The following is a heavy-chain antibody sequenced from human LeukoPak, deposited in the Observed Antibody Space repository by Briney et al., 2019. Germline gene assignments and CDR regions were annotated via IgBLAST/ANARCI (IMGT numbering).Heavy chain of an antibody. CDR3: TRLGYGDSYFDY. CDR2: IRSKANSYAT. J-gene: IGHJ4*02. V-gene: IGHV3-73*01. D-gene: IGHD4-17*01. Sequence: GGSLRLSCAASGFTFSGSAMHWVRQASGKGLEWVCRIRSKANSYATAYAASVKGRFTISRGDSKNTAYLQMNSLKTEDTAVYYCTRLGYGDSYFDYWGQGTLVTVSS. CDR1: GFTFSGSA.